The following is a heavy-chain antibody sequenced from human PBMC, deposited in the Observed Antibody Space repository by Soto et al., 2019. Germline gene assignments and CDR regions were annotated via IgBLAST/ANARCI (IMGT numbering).Heavy chain of an antibody. D-gene: IGHD1-1*01. J-gene: IGHJ4*02. Sequence: QVQLVESGGGVVQPGRSLRLSCTASGFTFSNYGMHWIRQAPGKGLQWVAVIPHDETYQYSLDSVKGRFTISRDNSKDTLYLQMNSLRVEDTGVYYCVRDDDNLDNGLDHWGQGTLVTVSS. CDR3: VRDDDNLDNGLDH. V-gene: IGHV3-30*19. CDR2: IPHDETYQ. CDR1: GFTFSNYG.